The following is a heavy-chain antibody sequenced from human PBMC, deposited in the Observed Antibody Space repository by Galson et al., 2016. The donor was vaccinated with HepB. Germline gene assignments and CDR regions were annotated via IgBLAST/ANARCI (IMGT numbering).Heavy chain of an antibody. J-gene: IGHJ5*01. CDR2: IWHDASDM. CDR1: GFIFSNHG. D-gene: IGHD5-12*01. CDR3: AKEFLVASTGRNNWIDS. V-gene: IGHV3-33*06. Sequence: SLRLSCAASGFIFSNHGMHWVRQAPGKGLEWVAIIWHDASDMYHADSVRGRFTISRDNSKNTLYLQMDSLRAEDTAVYYCAKEFLVASTGRNNWIDSWGQGTLVTVSS.